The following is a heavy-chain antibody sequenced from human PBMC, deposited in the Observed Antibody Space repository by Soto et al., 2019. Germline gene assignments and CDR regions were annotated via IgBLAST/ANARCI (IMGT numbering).Heavy chain of an antibody. D-gene: IGHD6-25*01. J-gene: IGHJ6*02. CDR3: ARALGSGYDGTWYHYYSMDV. V-gene: IGHV4-34*01. CDR1: GGSFSGYF. Sequence: SETLSLTCTISGGSFSGYFWSWIRQPPGQGLEWIGEINHSGSTNYNPSLKSRITISVDTSRNQFSLTLNSVTAADTAVYYCARALGSGYDGTWYHYYSMDVWGQGTTVT. CDR2: INHSGST.